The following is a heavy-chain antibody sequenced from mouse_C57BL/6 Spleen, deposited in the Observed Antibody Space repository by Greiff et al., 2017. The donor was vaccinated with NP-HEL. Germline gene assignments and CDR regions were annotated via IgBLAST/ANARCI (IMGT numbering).Heavy chain of an antibody. CDR3: ARLSRSSGYFDY. CDR2: INPNNGGT. V-gene: IGHV1-26*01. CDR1: GYTFTDYY. D-gene: IGHD3-2*02. J-gene: IGHJ2*01. Sequence: EVQLQQSGPELVKPGASVKISCKASGYTFTDYYMNWVKQSHGKSLEWIGDINPNNGGTSYNQKFKGKATLTVDKSSSTAYMELRSLTSEDSAVYYCARLSRSSGYFDYWGQGTTLTVSS.